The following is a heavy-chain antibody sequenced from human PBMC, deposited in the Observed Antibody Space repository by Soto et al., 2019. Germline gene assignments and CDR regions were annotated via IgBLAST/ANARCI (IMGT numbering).Heavy chain of an antibody. CDR1: GLTFSCCA. CDR2: IHGDGDYT. J-gene: IGHJ2*01. Sequence: QVLESGGGLVQPGGSLRLSCAASGLTFSCCAMSWVRQAPGKGLEWVSTIHGDGDYTHDTDSVKGRFTISRDNSRNTLYLQMNSLRADDTAVYYCAKNRGAGDYSNWSFAVWGRGTLVTVSS. D-gene: IGHD7-27*01. V-gene: IGHV3-23*01. CDR3: AKNRGAGDYSNWSFAV.